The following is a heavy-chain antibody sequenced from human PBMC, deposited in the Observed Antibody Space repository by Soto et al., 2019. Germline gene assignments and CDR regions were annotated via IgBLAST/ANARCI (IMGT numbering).Heavy chain of an antibody. J-gene: IGHJ4*02. Sequence: PWWSLRLSCAASVFSCSTYGMHWVRQAPGKGLEWVALISYDGRSEYYTDSVKGRFTISRDNSKSTLYLQMNSLRAEDTAVYYCAKDLPPGYWGQGTLVTVSS. CDR1: VFSCSTYG. CDR3: AKDLPPGY. CDR2: ISYDGRSE. V-gene: IGHV3-30*18.